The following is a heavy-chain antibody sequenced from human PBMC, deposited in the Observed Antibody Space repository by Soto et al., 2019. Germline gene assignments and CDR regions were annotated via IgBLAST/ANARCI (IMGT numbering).Heavy chain of an antibody. CDR1: GFTFSSYG. CDR2: ISYDGSNK. V-gene: IGHV3-30*18. J-gene: IGHJ4*02. CDR3: AKDPGVGYIYGYFDY. Sequence: GGSLRLSCAASGFTFSSYGMHWVRQAPGKGLEWVAVISYDGSNKYYADPVKGRFTISRDNSKNTLYLQMNSLRAEDTAVYYCAKDPGVGYIYGYFDYWGQGTLVTVSS. D-gene: IGHD5-18*01.